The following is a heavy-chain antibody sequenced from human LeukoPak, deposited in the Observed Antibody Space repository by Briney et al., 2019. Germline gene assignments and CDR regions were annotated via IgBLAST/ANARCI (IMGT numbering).Heavy chain of an antibody. D-gene: IGHD1-26*01. CDR1: GYTFTRYY. Sequence: ASVKVSCKASGYTFTRYYMHWVRQAPGQGLEWVGIINPGGGSTSYAQKFQGRVTMTRDTSTSTVYMELSSLRSEDTAVYYCARVDVVGAMISWFDPWGQGTLVTVSS. CDR3: ARVDVVGAMISWFDP. J-gene: IGHJ5*02. CDR2: INPGGGST. V-gene: IGHV1-46*01.